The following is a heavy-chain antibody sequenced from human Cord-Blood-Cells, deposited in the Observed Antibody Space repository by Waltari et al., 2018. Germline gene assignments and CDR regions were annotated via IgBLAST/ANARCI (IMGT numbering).Heavy chain of an antibody. CDR3: TPLQGQGVIGGGDY. D-gene: IGHD3-10*01. Sequence: VQLVESGGGVVPPGRSLRLSCAASGFTFSSYAMHWVRPAPGKGREWVSVRSDDGRNKYYADSVKGRFTISRDNSKNTLYLQMNSRRAEDTAVYYCTPLQGQGVIGGGDYWGQGTLVTVSS. CDR1: GFTFSSYA. J-gene: IGHJ4*02. CDR2: RSDDGRNK. V-gene: IGHV3-30*04.